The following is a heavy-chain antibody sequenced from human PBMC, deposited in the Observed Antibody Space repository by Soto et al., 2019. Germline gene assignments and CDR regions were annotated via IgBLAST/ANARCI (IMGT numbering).Heavy chain of an antibody. CDR2: IIPIFGTA. CDR1: GGTFSSYA. D-gene: IGHD4-4*01. J-gene: IGHJ6*02. V-gene: IGHV1-69*06. Sequence: SVKVSCKASGGTFSSYAISLVRQAPGQGLEWMGGIIPIFGTANYAQKFQGRVTITADKSTSTAYMELSSLRSEDTAVYYCARGGSDYSNYQSGMDVWGQGTTVTVSS. CDR3: ARGGSDYSNYQSGMDV.